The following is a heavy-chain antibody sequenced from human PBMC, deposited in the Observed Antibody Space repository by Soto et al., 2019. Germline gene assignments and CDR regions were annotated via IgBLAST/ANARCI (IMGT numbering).Heavy chain of an antibody. D-gene: IGHD6-6*01. CDR2: IYHSGST. J-gene: IGHJ5*02. CDR1: GGSISSGDYY. CDR3: ARERPDGARLDP. Sequence: QVQLQESGPGLVKPSQTLSLTCTVSGGSISSGDYYWSWIRQPPGKGLEWIGYIYHSGSTYYNPSPQSRVTISVTTSKDQFSLKLSSVTAADTAVYYCARERPDGARLDPWGQGTLVTVSS. V-gene: IGHV4-30-4*01.